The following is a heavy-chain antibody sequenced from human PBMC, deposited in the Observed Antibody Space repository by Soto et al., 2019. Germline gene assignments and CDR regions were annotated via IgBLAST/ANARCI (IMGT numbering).Heavy chain of an antibody. J-gene: IGHJ4*02. CDR1: GGTFSSYA. CDR3: ASGVGSRGTLQLWIYYFDY. CDR2: IIPIFGTA. V-gene: IGHV1-69*06. D-gene: IGHD5-18*01. Sequence: SVKVSCKASGGTFSSYAISWVRQAPGQGLEWMGGIIPIFGTANYAQKFQGRVTITADKSTSTAYMELSSLRSEDTAVYYCASGVGSRGTLQLWIYYFDYWGQGTLVTVSS.